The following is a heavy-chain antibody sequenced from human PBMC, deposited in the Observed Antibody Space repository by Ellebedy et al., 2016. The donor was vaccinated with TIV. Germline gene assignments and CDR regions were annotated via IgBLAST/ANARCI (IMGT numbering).Heavy chain of an antibody. Sequence: GESLKISXDVSGIAVTNSYLSWVRQAPGKGPQYVSVIHAGGSKHYADSVKGRFTISRDNSRNRLSLQMNSLRAEDTAVYCCVHGHYAGPWGWGQGTQVTVSS. D-gene: IGHD3-16*01. J-gene: IGHJ4*02. V-gene: IGHV3-53*01. CDR3: VHGHYAGPWG. CDR1: GIAVTNSY. CDR2: IHAGGSK.